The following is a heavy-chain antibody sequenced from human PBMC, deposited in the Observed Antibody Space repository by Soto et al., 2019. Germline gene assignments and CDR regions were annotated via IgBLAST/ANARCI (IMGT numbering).Heavy chain of an antibody. CDR2: INAGNGNT. CDR1: GYTFTSYA. V-gene: IGHV1-3*01. J-gene: IGHJ4*02. D-gene: IGHD6-19*01. CDR3: ARGKSGSGWYLGY. Sequence: ASVKVSCKASGYTFTSYAMHWVRQAPGQRLEWMGWINAGNGNTKYSRKFQGRVTITRDTSASTAYMELSSLRSEDTAVYYCARGKSGSGWYLGYWGQGTLVTVSS.